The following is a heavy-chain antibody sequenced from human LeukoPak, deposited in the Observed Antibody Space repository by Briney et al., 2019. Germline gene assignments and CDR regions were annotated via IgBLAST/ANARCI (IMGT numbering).Heavy chain of an antibody. CDR1: GGSISSSNW. V-gene: IGHV4-4*02. CDR3: ARQGEYSYGFDY. CDR2: IYHSGST. J-gene: IGHJ4*02. Sequence: SETLSLTCAVSGGSISSSNWWSWVRQPPGKGLEWIGEIYHSGSTNYNPSLKSRVTISVDTSKNQFSLKLSSVTAADTAVYYCARQGEYSYGFDYWGQGTLVTVSS. D-gene: IGHD5-18*01.